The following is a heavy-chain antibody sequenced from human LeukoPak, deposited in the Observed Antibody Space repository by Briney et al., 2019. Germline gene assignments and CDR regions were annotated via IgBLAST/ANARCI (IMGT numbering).Heavy chain of an antibody. CDR1: GFTFSSYG. CDR3: AKDFGGAFDI. CDR2: ISYDGSNK. Sequence: PGGSLRLSCAATGFTFSSYGMHWVRQAPGKGLEGVAVISYDGSNKYYADSVKGRFTISRDNSKNTLYLQMNSLRAEDTAVYYCAKDFGGAFDIWGQGTMVTVSS. D-gene: IGHD3-3*01. J-gene: IGHJ3*02. V-gene: IGHV3-30*18.